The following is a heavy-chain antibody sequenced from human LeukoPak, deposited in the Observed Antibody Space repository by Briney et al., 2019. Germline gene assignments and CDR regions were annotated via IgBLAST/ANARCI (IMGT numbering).Heavy chain of an antibody. CDR3: ARDKSYGAYEHYYYMDV. V-gene: IGHV4-59*01. J-gene: IGHJ6*03. D-gene: IGHD4-17*01. CDR2: ISYSGST. Sequence: SETLSLTCTVSGGSISSYYWSWIRQSPGKGLEWIGYISYSGSTNYNPSHKSRVTISVDTAKNQFSLQLSSVTAADTAVYYCARDKSYGAYEHYYYMDVWGKGTTVTVSS. CDR1: GGSISSYY.